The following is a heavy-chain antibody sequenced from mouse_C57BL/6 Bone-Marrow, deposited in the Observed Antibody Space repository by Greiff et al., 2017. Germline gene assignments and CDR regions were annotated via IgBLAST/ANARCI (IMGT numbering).Heavy chain of an antibody. V-gene: IGHV10-3*01. CDR1: GFTFNTYA. CDR2: IRSKSSNYAT. J-gene: IGHJ3*01. CDR3: VSLSTMVTTEEY. D-gene: IGHD2-2*01. Sequence: EVQVVESGGGLVQPKGSLKLSCAASGFTFNTYAMHWVRQAPGKGLEWVARIRSKSSNYATYYADSVKDRFTISRDDSQSMLYLQMNNLKTEDTAMYYCVSLSTMVTTEEYWGQGTLVTVSA.